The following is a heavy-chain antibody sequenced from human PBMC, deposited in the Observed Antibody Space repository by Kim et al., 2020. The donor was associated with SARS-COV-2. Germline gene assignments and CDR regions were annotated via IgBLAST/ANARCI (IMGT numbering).Heavy chain of an antibody. D-gene: IGHD3-3*01. V-gene: IGHV1-2*02. Sequence: YAQKFQGRVTMTRDTSISTAYMELSRLRSDDTAVYYCARGDFGVVRLGDYWGQGTLVTVSS. CDR3: ARGDFGVVRLGDY. J-gene: IGHJ4*02.